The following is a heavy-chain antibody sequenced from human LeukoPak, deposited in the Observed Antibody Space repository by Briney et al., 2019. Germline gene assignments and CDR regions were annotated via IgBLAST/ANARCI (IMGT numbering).Heavy chain of an antibody. CDR1: GFTFSSYS. CDR3: ARIPPLYAYYGMDV. J-gene: IGHJ6*02. CDR2: ISSSSSTI. D-gene: IGHD2-8*01. Sequence: GGSLRLSCAASGFTFSSYSMNWVRQAPGKGLEWVSYISSSSSTIYYADSVKGRFTISRDNAKNSLYLQMNSLRAEDTAVYYCARIPPLYAYYGMDVWGQGTTVTVSS. V-gene: IGHV3-48*04.